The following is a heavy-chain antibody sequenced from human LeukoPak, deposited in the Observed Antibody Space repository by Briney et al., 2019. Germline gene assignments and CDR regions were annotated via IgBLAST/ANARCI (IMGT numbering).Heavy chain of an antibody. Sequence: KPSETLSLTCTVSGGSISSGSYYWSWIRQPAGKGLEWIGRIYTSGSTNYNPSLKSRVTISVDTSKNQFSLKLSSVTAADTAVYCCARDGVVVASTQLYGMDVWGQGTTVTVSS. CDR1: GGSISSGSYY. J-gene: IGHJ6*02. CDR2: IYTSGST. CDR3: ARDGVVVASTQLYGMDV. D-gene: IGHD2-15*01. V-gene: IGHV4-61*02.